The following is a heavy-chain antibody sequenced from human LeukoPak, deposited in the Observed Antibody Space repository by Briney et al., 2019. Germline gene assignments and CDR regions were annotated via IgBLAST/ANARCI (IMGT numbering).Heavy chain of an antibody. V-gene: IGHV3-23*01. D-gene: IGHD2-15*01. J-gene: IGHJ6*03. CDR2: VSGSGVST. CDR3: AKGVEDSGIYYYYYMDV. Sequence: GGSLRLSCAASGFTFSSYTFSTYAMSWVRQAPEKGLEWVSAVSGSGVSTYYADSVKGRFTISRDNSKNTLYLQMNGLRAEDTAVYYCAKGVEDSGIYYYYYMDVWGKGTTVTVSS. CDR1: GFTFSSYTFSTYA.